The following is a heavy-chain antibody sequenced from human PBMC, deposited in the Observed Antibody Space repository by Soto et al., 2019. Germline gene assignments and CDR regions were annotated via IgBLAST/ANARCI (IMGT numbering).Heavy chain of an antibody. CDR3: ARNPVAGGIIHY. CDR2: TYYRSEWKN. J-gene: IGHJ4*02. Sequence: SQSLSVTCGISRDSVSSNSSAWNWIRQTPSRGLEWLGRTYYRSEWKNASAVSVKSRITITPDTSKNQFSLQLNSVTPEDTAVYYCARNPVAGGIIHYWGQGILVTVSS. V-gene: IGHV6-1*01. CDR1: RDSVSSNSSA. D-gene: IGHD6-19*01.